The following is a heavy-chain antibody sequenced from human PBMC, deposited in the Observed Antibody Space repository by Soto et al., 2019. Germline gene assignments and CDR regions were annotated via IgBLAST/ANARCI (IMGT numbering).Heavy chain of an antibody. CDR2: IKQDGSGE. J-gene: IGHJ6*02. Sequence: EVQLVESGGGLVQPGGSLRLSCAASGFTFSTYLMRWVRQAPGKGLEWVGNIKQDGSGENYVDSVKGRFTISRDNANHSLYLQMNSLRAEDTAVYYCARDRGPPRYLYYGMDVWGQGTTVTVSS. CDR1: GFTFSTYL. V-gene: IGHV3-7*01. CDR3: ARDRGPPRYLYYGMDV. D-gene: IGHD3-10*01.